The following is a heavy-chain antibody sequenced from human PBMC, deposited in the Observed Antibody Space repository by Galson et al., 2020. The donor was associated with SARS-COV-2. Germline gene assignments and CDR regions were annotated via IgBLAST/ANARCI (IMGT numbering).Heavy chain of an antibody. CDR1: GYTLTELS. CDR3: ATDRGYCSGGSCYSGAFYYYYGMDV. V-gene: IGHV1-24*01. CDR2: FDPEDGET. J-gene: IGHJ6*02. D-gene: IGHD2-15*01. Sequence: ASVKVSCKVSGYTLTELSMHWVRLAPGKGLEWMGGFDPEDGETIYAQKFQGRVTMTEDTSTDTAYMELSSLRSEDTAVYYCATDRGYCSGGSCYSGAFYYYYGMDVWGQGTTVTVSS.